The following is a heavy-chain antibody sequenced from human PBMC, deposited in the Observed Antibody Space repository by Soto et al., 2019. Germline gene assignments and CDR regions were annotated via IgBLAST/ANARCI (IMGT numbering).Heavy chain of an antibody. Sequence: WGSLRVSCASSDFTFSSYAMHWVRQAPGKGLEWVAVIWYDGSNKYYADSVKGRFTISRDNSKKTLYLQMNSLRAEDTAVYYCAREGKLALDYWGQGTMVTVSS. V-gene: IGHV3-33*08. D-gene: IGHD6-6*01. CDR2: IWYDGSNK. CDR3: AREGKLALDY. CDR1: DFTFSSYA. J-gene: IGHJ4*02.